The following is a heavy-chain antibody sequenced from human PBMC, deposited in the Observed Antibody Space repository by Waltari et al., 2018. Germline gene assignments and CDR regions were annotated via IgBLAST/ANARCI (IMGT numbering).Heavy chain of an antibody. V-gene: IGHV4-38-2*01. J-gene: IGHJ6*03. CDR2: IYHSGST. CDR3: ARQDPGIAAAGYYYYYMDV. CDR1: GYSISSGSY. Sequence: QVQLQESGPGLVKPSETLSLTCAVSGYSISSGSYWGWIRQPPGKGLEWIGSIYHSGSTYYNPSLKSRVTISVDTSKNQFSLKLSSVTAADTAVYYCARQDPGIAAAGYYYYYMDVWGKGTTVTVSS. D-gene: IGHD6-13*01.